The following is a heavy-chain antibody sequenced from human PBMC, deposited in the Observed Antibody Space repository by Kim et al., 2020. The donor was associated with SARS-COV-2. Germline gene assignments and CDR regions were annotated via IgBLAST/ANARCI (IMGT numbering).Heavy chain of an antibody. CDR1: GITVSNEA. CDR3: AKHLPNSMTFDY. J-gene: IGHJ4*02. V-gene: IGHV3-23*01. D-gene: IGHD3-22*01. Sequence: GGSLRLSCAASGITVSNEAMAWVRQAPGKGLEWVSTVSDTGRSTYHVDSVRGRFATSKDSSKNTLYLQMNSLRAEDTAVYYCAKHLPNSMTFDYWGQGAL. CDR2: VSDTGRST.